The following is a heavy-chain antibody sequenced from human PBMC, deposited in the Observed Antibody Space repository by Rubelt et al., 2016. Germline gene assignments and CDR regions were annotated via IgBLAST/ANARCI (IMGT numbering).Heavy chain of an antibody. D-gene: IGHD3-22*01. J-gene: IGHJ4*02. CDR2: IRYDGSNQ. V-gene: IGHV3-30*02. CDR1: GFTFSNYG. Sequence: GGGVAQPGGSLRLSCAASGFTFSNYGMHWVRQAPGRGLEWVAFIRYDGSNQYYADSVKGRFTISRDYSKNTLYLQMNSLRVEDTAVYYCGRDLSGSIDYWGQGTLVTVSS. CDR3: GRDLSGSIDY.